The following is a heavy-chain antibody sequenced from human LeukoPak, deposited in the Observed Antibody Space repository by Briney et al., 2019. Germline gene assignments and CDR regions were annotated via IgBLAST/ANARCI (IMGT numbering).Heavy chain of an antibody. V-gene: IGHV3-74*01. CDR1: GFTFSGYW. D-gene: IGHD3-22*01. Sequence: QPGGSLRLSCVTSGFTFSGYWMHWVRQAPGKGLVWVSRINSDGSNTTYADSVKGRFTISRDNAKNTLYLQMNSLRAEDTAVYYCARLQGYDSSGYSSDYWGQGTLVTVSS. CDR3: ARLQGYDSSGYSSDY. J-gene: IGHJ4*02. CDR2: INSDGSNT.